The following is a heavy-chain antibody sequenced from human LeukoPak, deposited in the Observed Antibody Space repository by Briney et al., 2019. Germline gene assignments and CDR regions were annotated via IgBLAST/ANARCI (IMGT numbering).Heavy chain of an antibody. V-gene: IGHV3-30*04. CDR3: ARETSIAVAGTFDYYYGMDV. Sequence: PGGSLRLSCAASGFTFSSYAMHWVRQAPGKGLEWVAVISYDGSNKYYADSVKGRFTISRDNSKNTLYLQMNSLRAEDTAVYYCARETSIAVAGTFDYYYGMDVWGQGTTVTVSS. D-gene: IGHD6-19*01. J-gene: IGHJ6*02. CDR1: GFTFSSYA. CDR2: ISYDGSNK.